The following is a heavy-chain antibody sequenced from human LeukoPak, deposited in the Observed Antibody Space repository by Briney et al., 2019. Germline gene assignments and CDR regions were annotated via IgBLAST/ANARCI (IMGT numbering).Heavy chain of an antibody. CDR2: IYPGDSDT. D-gene: IGHD3-22*01. CDR3: ARPHYYDSIGYYFDY. Sequence: GESLKISCKGYGYSFTTYWIGWVRQMPGKGLEWMGIIYPGDSDTRYSPSFQGQVTISADKSISTSYLQWSSLQASDTAMYYCARPHYYDSIGYYFDYWGQGTLVTVSS. V-gene: IGHV5-51*01. J-gene: IGHJ4*02. CDR1: GYSFTTYW.